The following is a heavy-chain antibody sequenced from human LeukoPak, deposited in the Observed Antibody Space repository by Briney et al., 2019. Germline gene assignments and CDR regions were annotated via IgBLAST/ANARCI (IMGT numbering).Heavy chain of an antibody. V-gene: IGHV1-46*01. D-gene: IGHD3-22*01. J-gene: IGHJ4*02. CDR2: INPSGGST. CDR3: ARGSYDSSGYQHFDH. CDR1: GYTFTRYY. Sequence: ASVKVSCKASGYTFTRYYIHWVRQAPGQGLEWMGIINPSGGSTSYAQKFQGRVTMTRDTSTSTVYMELSSLRSEDTAVYYCARGSYDSSGYQHFDHWGQGTLVTVSS.